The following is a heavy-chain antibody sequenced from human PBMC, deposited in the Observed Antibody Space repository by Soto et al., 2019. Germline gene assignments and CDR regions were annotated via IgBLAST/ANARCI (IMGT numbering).Heavy chain of an antibody. CDR2: IYTSGST. D-gene: IGHD3-3*01. CDR1: GGSISSYY. CDR3: ARDKADYDFWSGYYYGMDV. V-gene: IGHV4-4*07. Sequence: SETLSLTCTVSGGSISSYYWSWIRQPAGKGLEWIGRIYTSGSTNYNPSLKSRVTTSVDTSKNQFSLKLSSVTAADTAVYYCARDKADYDFWSGYYYGMDVWGQGTTVTVSS. J-gene: IGHJ6*02.